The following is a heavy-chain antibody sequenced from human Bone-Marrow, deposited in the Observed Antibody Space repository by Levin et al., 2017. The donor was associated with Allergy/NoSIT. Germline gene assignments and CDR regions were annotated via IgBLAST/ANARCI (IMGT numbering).Heavy chain of an antibody. Sequence: ESGPTLVKPKQTLTLTCTFSGFSLSTSGVGVGWIRPPPGKALEWLALIYWDDDLRYSPSLQSRLTITKDTSKNQVVLTMTNMAPADTGTYFCAHSQSLRPGLPGYNYGPFDFWGQGTLVIVSS. D-gene: IGHD5-18*01. CDR3: AHSQSLRPGLPGYNYGPFDF. CDR1: GFSLSTSGVG. J-gene: IGHJ4*02. CDR2: IYWDDDL. V-gene: IGHV2-5*02.